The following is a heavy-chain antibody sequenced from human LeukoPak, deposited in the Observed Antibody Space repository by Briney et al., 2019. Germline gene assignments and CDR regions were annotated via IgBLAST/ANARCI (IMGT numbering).Heavy chain of an antibody. CDR1: GGSFSGYY. CDR2: INHSGST. Sequence: SETLSLTCAVYGGSFSGYYWSWIRQPPGKGLEWIGEINHSGSTNYNPSLKSRVTISVDTSKNQFSLKLSSVTAADTAVYYCARVWSSGYYHPYFDYWGQGTLVTVSS. V-gene: IGHV4-34*01. D-gene: IGHD3-22*01. CDR3: ARVWSSGYYHPYFDY. J-gene: IGHJ4*02.